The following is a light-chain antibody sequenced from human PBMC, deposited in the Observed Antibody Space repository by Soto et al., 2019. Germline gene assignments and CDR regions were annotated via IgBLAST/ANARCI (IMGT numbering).Light chain of an antibody. CDR1: RSLSSDY. J-gene: IGKJ5*01. CDR3: QQYGNSPIT. V-gene: IGKV3-20*01. CDR2: HAS. Sequence: EIVMTQSPATLSLSPGERATLSWLASRSLSSDYLAWYQQKPGQAPRLLFYHASRRATGTPDRFSVSGSGTDFTLTISRLEPEDFAVYYCQQYGNSPITFGQGTRLQI.